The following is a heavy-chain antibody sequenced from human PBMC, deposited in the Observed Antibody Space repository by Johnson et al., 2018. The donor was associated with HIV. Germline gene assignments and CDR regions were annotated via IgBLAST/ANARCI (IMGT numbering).Heavy chain of an antibody. CDR3: AKVRIRSTAPDTFYV. D-gene: IGHD5-18*01. CDR1: GFTFSDYG. V-gene: IGHV3-30*02. Sequence: QVLLVESGGGLVKPGGSLRLSCAASGFTFSDYGMHWVRQAPGKGLEWVSCIHYDGPNKYSPDSVTGRFTISRNNSKNTVYLQMDRLKDVDTGVIYCAKVRIRSTAPDTFYVWGQGTMGTVSS. CDR2: IHYDGPNK. J-gene: IGHJ3*01.